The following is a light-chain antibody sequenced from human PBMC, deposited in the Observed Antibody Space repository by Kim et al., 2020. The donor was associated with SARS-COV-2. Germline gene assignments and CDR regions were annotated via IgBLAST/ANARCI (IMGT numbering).Light chain of an antibody. CDR2: DVS. CDR3: MSYRDSNTVV. J-gene: IGLJ2*01. Sequence: QSALTQPASVSGSPGQSITISCTGTSSDVGVYDYVSWLQQHPGKAPKLKIYDVSKRPSGVSNRFSGSKSGNTASLTISGLQAEDEGDYFCMSYRDSNTVVFGGGTQLTVL. V-gene: IGLV2-14*01. CDR1: SSDVGVYDY.